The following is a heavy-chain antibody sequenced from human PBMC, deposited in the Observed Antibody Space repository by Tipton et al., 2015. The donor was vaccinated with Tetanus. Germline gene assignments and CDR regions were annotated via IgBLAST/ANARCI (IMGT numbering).Heavy chain of an antibody. J-gene: IGHJ4*02. CDR1: GFTFSSYA. Sequence: SLRLSCSASGFTFSSYAMHWVRQAPGKGLEYVSAISSNGGSTYYADSVKGRFTISRDNSKNTLYLQMSSLRAEDTAVYYCVKVQDYYDSSGYWFDYWGQGTLVTVSS. D-gene: IGHD3-22*01. V-gene: IGHV3-64D*08. CDR3: VKVQDYYDSSGYWFDY. CDR2: ISSNGGST.